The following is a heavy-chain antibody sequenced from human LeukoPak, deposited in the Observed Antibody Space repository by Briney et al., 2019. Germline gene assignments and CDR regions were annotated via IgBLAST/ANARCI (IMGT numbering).Heavy chain of an antibody. J-gene: IGHJ6*02. Sequence: GGSLRLSCAATGFTFSSYAMTWVRQAPGKGLEWISAISGIIGDTYYADSVKGRFTISRDNSKNTLYLQMNSLRAEDTAVYYCARDGPNYYDSSGTYTRYYGMDVWGQGTTVTVSS. CDR2: ISGIIGDT. CDR1: GFTFSSYA. D-gene: IGHD3-22*01. CDR3: ARDGPNYYDSSGTYTRYYGMDV. V-gene: IGHV3-23*01.